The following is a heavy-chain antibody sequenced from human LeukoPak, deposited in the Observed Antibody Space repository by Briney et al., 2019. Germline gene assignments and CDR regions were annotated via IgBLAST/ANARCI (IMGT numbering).Heavy chain of an antibody. CDR2: IYYSGST. CDR1: GGSISSYY. J-gene: IGHJ4*02. V-gene: IGHV4-59*01. Sequence: SETLSLTCTVSGGSISSYYWSWIRQPPGKGLEWIGYIYYSGSTNYNPSLKSRVTISVDTSKNQFSLKLSSVTAADTAVYYCARDRAVAGIDYWGQGTLVTASS. CDR3: ARDRAVAGIDY. D-gene: IGHD6-19*01.